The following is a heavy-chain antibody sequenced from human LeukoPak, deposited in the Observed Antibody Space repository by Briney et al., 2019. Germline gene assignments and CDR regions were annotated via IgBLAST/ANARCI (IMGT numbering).Heavy chain of an antibody. V-gene: IGHV5-51*01. CDR2: IDPSDSET. J-gene: IGHJ4*02. CDR3: ARQTAMGRSGDY. CDR1: GYSLISYW. D-gene: IGHD5-18*01. Sequence: GESLKISCKASGYSLISYWIGWVRQMPGKGLEWMGIIDPSDSETRYTPSFQGQVTISVDKSLTTADLQWNSLKASDTAMYYCARQTAMGRSGDYWGQGTLVTVSS.